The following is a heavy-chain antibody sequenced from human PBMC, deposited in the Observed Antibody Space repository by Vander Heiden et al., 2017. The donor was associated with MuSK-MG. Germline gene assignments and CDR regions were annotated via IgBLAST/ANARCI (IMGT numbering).Heavy chain of an antibody. CDR3: AKRDRPPIPDLH. Sequence: EVQLLESGGGLVQPGGSLRLSCAASGFTCSSYSMSWFRQGPGEGLEWVSGISGSAKNAYYADSVKGRFTISRDNFKSTLYLQMNSLRAEDTAVYYCAKRDRPPIPDLHWGQGTQVTVSS. D-gene: IGHD2-2*02. J-gene: IGHJ4*02. V-gene: IGHV3-23*01. CDR1: GFTCSSYS. CDR2: ISGSAKNA.